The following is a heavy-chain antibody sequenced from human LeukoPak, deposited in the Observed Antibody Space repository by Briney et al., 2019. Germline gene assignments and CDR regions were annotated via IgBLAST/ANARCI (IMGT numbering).Heavy chain of an antibody. V-gene: IGHV3-48*03. CDR3: AWWKYYYDSSGYSGGFDY. J-gene: IGHJ4*02. CDR1: GFTFSSYE. D-gene: IGHD3-22*01. CDR2: ISSSGSTI. Sequence: GGSLRLSCAASGFTFSSYEMNWVRQAPGKGLEWVSYISSSGSTIYYADSVKGRFTISRDNAKNSLYLQMNSLRAEDSAVYYCAWWKYYYDSSGYSGGFDYWGQGTLVTVSS.